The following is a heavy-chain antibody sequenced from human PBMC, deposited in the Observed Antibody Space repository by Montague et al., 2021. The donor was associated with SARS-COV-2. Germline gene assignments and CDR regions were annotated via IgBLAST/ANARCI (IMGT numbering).Heavy chain of an antibody. CDR3: TRDYRSIVGDGLDI. CDR2: ISTSAYTT. D-gene: IGHD3-16*02. CDR1: GFTFSNYD. V-gene: IGHV3-48*03. J-gene: IGHJ3*02. Sequence: SLRLSCAASGFTFSNYDMNWVRQAPGEGPEWISYISTSAYTTSYAGSVKGRFTISRDNGKNSLYLQMNSLRVEGTAVYYCTRDYRSIVGDGLDIWGQGTKVTVSS.